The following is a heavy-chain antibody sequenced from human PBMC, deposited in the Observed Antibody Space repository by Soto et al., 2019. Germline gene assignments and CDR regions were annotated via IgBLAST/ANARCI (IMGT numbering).Heavy chain of an antibody. CDR3: ARELDIVVNFDY. Sequence: EVQLVESGGGLVKPGGSLRLSCAASGFTFSSYSMNWVRQAPGKGLEWVSSISSSSSYIYYADSVKGRFTISRDNAKNSLYLQMNSLRAEDTAVYYCARELDIVVNFDYWGQGTLVTVSS. V-gene: IGHV3-21*01. D-gene: IGHD5-12*01. J-gene: IGHJ4*02. CDR2: ISSSSSYI. CDR1: GFTFSSYS.